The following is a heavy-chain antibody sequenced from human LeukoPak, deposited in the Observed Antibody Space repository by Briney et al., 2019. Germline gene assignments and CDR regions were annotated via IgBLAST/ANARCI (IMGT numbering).Heavy chain of an antibody. Sequence: ASVKVSCKVSGYTLTELSMHWVRQAPGKGLEWMGGFDPEDGETIYAQKFQGRVTMTEDTSTDTAYMELSSLRSEDTAVYYCATVSSRMVRGVLSFDYWGQGTLFTVSS. CDR1: GYTLTELS. CDR3: ATVSSRMVRGVLSFDY. V-gene: IGHV1-24*01. D-gene: IGHD3-10*01. CDR2: FDPEDGET. J-gene: IGHJ4*02.